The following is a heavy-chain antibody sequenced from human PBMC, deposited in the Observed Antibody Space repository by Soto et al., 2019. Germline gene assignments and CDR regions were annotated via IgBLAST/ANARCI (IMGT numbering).Heavy chain of an antibody. D-gene: IGHD1-20*01. CDR2: IHNSGNT. J-gene: IGHJ4*02. CDR3: ASSDAYKRDY. CDR1: GGRFRDYN. Sequence: QVQLQQWGTGLLKPSETLSLTCSVWGGRFRDYNWNWIRQSPGAGPEWLGEIHNSGNTNNKPFLRRRMILSVDTSKRQFSLKNTAVTGADRDVYYCASSDAYKRDYWSQGMVITVSS. V-gene: IGHV4-34*01.